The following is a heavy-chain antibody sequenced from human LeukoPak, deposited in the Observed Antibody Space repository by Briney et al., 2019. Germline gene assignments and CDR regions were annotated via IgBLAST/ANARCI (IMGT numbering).Heavy chain of an antibody. CDR1: DXTFSSYS. CDR3: ARINDYVWGSYRFDAFDM. CDR2: ISSSSGTI. D-gene: IGHD3-16*02. Sequence: PGGSLRLSWAASDXTFSSYSMNWVRQAPGKGLEWVSYISSSSGTIYYADSVKGRFTISRDNAKNSLYLQMNSLRDEDTAVYYCARINDYVWGSYRFDAFDMWGQGTMVTVSS. J-gene: IGHJ3*02. V-gene: IGHV3-48*02.